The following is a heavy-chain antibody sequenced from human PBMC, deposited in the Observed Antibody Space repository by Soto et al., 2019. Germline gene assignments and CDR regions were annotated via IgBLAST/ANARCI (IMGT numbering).Heavy chain of an antibody. Sequence: EVQLVESGGGLVQPGGSLRLSCAASGFTFSSYWMSWVRQAPGKGLEWVANIKQDGSEKYYVDSVKGRFTISRDNAKNSLYLQMNSLRAEDTAVYYCAREVGVLWFGDPSLYFDYWGQGTLVTVSS. CDR2: IKQDGSEK. V-gene: IGHV3-7*01. J-gene: IGHJ4*02. CDR1: GFTFSSYW. D-gene: IGHD3-10*01. CDR3: AREVGVLWFGDPSLYFDY.